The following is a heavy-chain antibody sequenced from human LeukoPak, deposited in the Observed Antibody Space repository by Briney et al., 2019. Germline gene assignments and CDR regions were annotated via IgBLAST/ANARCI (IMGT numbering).Heavy chain of an antibody. D-gene: IGHD3-10*01. CDR2: ISSGSGYI. J-gene: IGHJ5*02. CDR1: GFTFSTYS. V-gene: IGHV3-21*01. CDR3: ARIITMVRGVIIGAAGNNWFDP. Sequence: GGSLRLSCAASGFTFSTYSMKWVRQAPGKGLEWVSSISSGSGYIYYADSVRGRFTISRDNAKNSLYLQMNSLRAEDTAVYYCARIITMVRGVIIGAAGNNWFDPWGQGTLVTVSS.